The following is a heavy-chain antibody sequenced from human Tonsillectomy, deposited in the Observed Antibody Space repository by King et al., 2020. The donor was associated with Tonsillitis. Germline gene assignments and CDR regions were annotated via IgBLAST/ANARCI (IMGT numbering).Heavy chain of an antibody. J-gene: IGHJ4*02. Sequence: VQLVESGGEVKKPGASVKVSCQASGYTFTSYHISWVRQATGQGLEWMGWISSYNGNTNYAQKLQGRVTMTTDTSTSTAYMEQRSMRSDDTAVYYCARVGDGYNTETIHAYWGQGTLVSVSS. CDR2: ISSYNGNT. V-gene: IGHV1-18*01. D-gene: IGHD5-24*01. CDR3: ARVGDGYNTETIHAY. CDR1: GYTFTSYH.